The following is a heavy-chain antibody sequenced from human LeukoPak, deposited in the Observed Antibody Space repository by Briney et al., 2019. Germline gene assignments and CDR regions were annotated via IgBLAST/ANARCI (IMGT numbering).Heavy chain of an antibody. D-gene: IGHD1-1*01. CDR1: GFTFSIYA. V-gene: IGHV3-23*01. CDR2: IGATSGTT. J-gene: IGHJ4*02. Sequence: PGGSLRLSCVASGFTFSIYAMSWVRQAPGEGLEWVSSIGATSGTTYYADSVKGRFTISRDNSQNTLYLQMNGLRAEDTAVYYCAKALSYWNYFDYWGQGTLVTVSS. CDR3: AKALSYWNYFDY.